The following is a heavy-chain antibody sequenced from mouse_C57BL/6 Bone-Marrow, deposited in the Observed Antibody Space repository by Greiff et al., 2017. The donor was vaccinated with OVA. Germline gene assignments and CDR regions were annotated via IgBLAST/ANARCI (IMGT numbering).Heavy chain of an antibody. D-gene: IGHD2-4*01. V-gene: IGHV1-66*01. CDR3: ARYPLYDYDEGYYYAMDY. Sequence: VQLQQSGPELVKPGASVKISCKASGYSFTSYYIHWVKQRPGQGLEWIGWIYPGSGNTKYNEKFKGKATLTADTYSSTAYMQLSSLTSEDSAVYYCARYPLYDYDEGYYYAMDYWGQGTSVTVSS. J-gene: IGHJ4*01. CDR2: IYPGSGNT. CDR1: GYSFTSYY.